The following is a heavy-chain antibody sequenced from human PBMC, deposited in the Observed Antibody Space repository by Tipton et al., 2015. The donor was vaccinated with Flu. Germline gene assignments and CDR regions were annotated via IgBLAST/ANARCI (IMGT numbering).Heavy chain of an antibody. Sequence: TLSLTCSVSGDSIGSDYYWGWIRQPPGKGLEWIGNIHRTGNTYHNPSLKSRVTISLDRSKNQFSLKLRSVTAADTAVYHCARRDYSNYVSEPRNWFDPWGQGALVTVSS. V-gene: IGHV4-38-2*01. D-gene: IGHD4-11*01. J-gene: IGHJ5*02. CDR1: GDSIGSDYY. CDR2: IHRTGNT. CDR3: ARRDYSNYVSEPRNWFDP.